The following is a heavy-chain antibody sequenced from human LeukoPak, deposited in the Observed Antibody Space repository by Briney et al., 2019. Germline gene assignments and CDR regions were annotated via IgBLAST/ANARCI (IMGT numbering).Heavy chain of an antibody. J-gene: IGHJ4*02. CDR2: ISGSGGST. CDR1: GFTFSSYA. V-gene: IGHV3-23*01. CDR3: AKGNDFWSVGSPPDN. D-gene: IGHD3-3*01. Sequence: PGGSLRLSCAASGFTFSSYAMSWVRQAPGKGLEWVSAISGSGGSTYYADSAKGRFTISRDNSKNTLYLQMNSLRAEDTAVYYCAKGNDFWSVGSPPDNWGQGTLVTVSS.